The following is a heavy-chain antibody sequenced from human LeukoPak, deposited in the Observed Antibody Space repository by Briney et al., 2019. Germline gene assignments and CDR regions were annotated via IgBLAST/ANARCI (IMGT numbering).Heavy chain of an antibody. V-gene: IGHV3-30-3*01. CDR2: ISYDGSNK. D-gene: IGHD3-10*01. J-gene: IGHJ4*02. Sequence: PGGSLRLSCAASGFTFSSYAMHWVRQAPGKGLEWVAVISYDGSNKYYADSVKGRFTISRDNSKNTLYLQMNSLRAEDTAVYYCARGERVVRGALDYYFDYWGQGTLVTVSS. CDR3: ARGERVVRGALDYYFDY. CDR1: GFTFSSYA.